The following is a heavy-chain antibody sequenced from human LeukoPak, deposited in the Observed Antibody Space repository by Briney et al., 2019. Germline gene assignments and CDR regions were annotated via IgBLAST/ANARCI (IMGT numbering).Heavy chain of an antibody. CDR2: ISYDA. CDR3: ARDPVQQQTDSGGY. CDR1: GFTFSTYA. D-gene: IGHD6-13*01. J-gene: IGHJ4*02. V-gene: IGHV3-30*04. Sequence: QPGGSLRLSYAASGFTFSTYALHWVRQAPGKGLEWVAVISYDAYYADSVKGRFTISRDNAKNSLYLQMNSLRAEDTAVYYCARDPVQQQTDSGGYWGQGTLVTVSS.